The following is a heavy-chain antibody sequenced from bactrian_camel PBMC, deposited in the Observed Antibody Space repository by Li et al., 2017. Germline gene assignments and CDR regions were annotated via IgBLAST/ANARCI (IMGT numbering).Heavy chain of an antibody. CDR2: IDGGGGVT. J-gene: IGHJ4*01. V-gene: IGHV3S25*01. CDR1: GSTFSTW. D-gene: IGHD3*01. CDR3: VSSLMSTAY. Sequence: LVESGGGLVQPGGSLRLSCAASGSTFSTWMHWVRQAPGKGLEWVSFIDGGGGVTTYADSVKGRFTISRDNAKNTVFLQMNSLEPEDMAVYYCVSSLMSTAYWGQGTQVTVS.